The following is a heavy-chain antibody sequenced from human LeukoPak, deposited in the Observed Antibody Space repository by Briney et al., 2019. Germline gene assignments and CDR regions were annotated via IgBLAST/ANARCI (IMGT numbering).Heavy chain of an antibody. V-gene: IGHV3-7*01. CDR3: ARESTEDRPGS. CDR2: IDQDGSDK. CDR1: GFTLSDFW. D-gene: IGHD5/OR15-5a*01. Sequence: GGSLRLSCAASGFTLSDFWMSWVRQAPGKGLEWVANIDQDGSDKNYVGSVKGRVTISRDDAKNSLFLQMNSLRAEDTAVYYCARESTEDRPGSWGQGTLVTVSS. J-gene: IGHJ5*02.